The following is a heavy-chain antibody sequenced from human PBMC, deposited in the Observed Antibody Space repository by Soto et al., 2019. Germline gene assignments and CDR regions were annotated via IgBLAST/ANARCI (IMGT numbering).Heavy chain of an antibody. CDR3: ARDPAGTTSRSRGGMDV. CDR1: GGSISSSNW. V-gene: IGHV4-4*02. CDR2: IYHSGST. Sequence: SETLSLTCAVSGGSISSSNWWSWVRQPPGKGLEWIGEIYHSGSTNYNPSLKSRVTISVDKSKNQFSLKLSSVTAADTAVYYCARDPAGTTSRSRGGMDVWGQGTTVTVSS. D-gene: IGHD1-7*01. J-gene: IGHJ6*02.